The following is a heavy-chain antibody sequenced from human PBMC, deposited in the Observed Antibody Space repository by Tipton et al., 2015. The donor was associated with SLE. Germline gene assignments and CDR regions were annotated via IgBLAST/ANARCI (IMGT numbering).Heavy chain of an antibody. V-gene: IGHV4-59*01. CDR1: GDSITSYY. Sequence: TLSLTCNVSGDSITSYYWSWLRQPPGKGLEWIGFIYHRGGTHYNPPLKSRVTLSLDTSKSQFSLRLSSVTAADTAVYYCARDGPPTTTVDIDDAFDIWGQGTVVTVSS. CDR2: IYHRGGT. J-gene: IGHJ3*02. D-gene: IGHD4-23*01. CDR3: ARDGPPTTTVDIDDAFDI.